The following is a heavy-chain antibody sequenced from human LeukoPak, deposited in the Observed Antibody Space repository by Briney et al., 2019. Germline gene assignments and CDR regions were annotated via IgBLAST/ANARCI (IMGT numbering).Heavy chain of an antibody. CDR3: ARQTQEDNWSGDY. Sequence: GESLKISCKGSGYSFNSYWIGWVRQMPGKGLKWMGIIYPGDSDARYSPSFQGQVSISADKSISTAYLQWSSLKASDTAMYYCARQTQEDNWSGDYWGQGTLVTVSS. J-gene: IGHJ4*02. V-gene: IGHV5-51*01. CDR2: IYPGDSDA. D-gene: IGHD1-20*01. CDR1: GYSFNSYW.